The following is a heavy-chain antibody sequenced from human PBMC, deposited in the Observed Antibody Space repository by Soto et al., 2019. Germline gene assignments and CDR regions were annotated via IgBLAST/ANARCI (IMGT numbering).Heavy chain of an antibody. D-gene: IGHD6-19*01. CDR3: ARGYSLYSSGWFYYYSGMDV. CDR1: GGSFRGYY. V-gene: IGHV4-34*01. Sequence: SETLSLTYAVYGGSFRGYYWSWLRQPPGKGLEWIGEINHSRSTNYNPSLKSRVTISVGTPKNQFSLKLRSVSAADTAVYYCARGYSLYSSGWFYYYSGMDVWGQGTTVTVS. CDR2: INHSRST. J-gene: IGHJ6*02.